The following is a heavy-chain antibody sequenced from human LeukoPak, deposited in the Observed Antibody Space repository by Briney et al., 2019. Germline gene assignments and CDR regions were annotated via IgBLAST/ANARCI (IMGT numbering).Heavy chain of an antibody. J-gene: IGHJ4*02. CDR3: AREMDCGADCYCYDS. V-gene: IGHV4-31*03. CDR2: TYYSGST. CDR1: GGSITSRGSY. D-gene: IGHD2-21*02. Sequence: SETLSLTCTVSGGSITSRGSYWSWIRHHPGKGPEWIVYTYYSGSTYYNPSLGSRVSISVDTTKNQCSLMLSSVPAADTAVYFCAREMDCGADCYCYDSWGEGIQVTVSS.